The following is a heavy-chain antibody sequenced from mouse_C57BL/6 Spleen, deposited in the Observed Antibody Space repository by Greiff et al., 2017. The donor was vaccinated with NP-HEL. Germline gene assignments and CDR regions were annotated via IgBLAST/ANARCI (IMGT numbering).Heavy chain of an antibody. Sequence: VQLQQSGAELVKPGASVKISCQASGYAFSSYWMNWVKQRPGKGLEWIGQIYPGDGDTNYNGQFKGKATLTADKSSSTAYMQLSSLTSEDSAVYFCARSDSNYWFAYWGQGTLVTVSA. J-gene: IGHJ3*01. V-gene: IGHV1-80*01. CDR1: GYAFSSYW. D-gene: IGHD2-5*01. CDR2: IYPGDGDT. CDR3: ARSDSNYWFAY.